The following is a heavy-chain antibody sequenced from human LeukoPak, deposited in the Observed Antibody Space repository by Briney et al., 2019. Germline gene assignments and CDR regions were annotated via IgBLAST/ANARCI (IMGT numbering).Heavy chain of an antibody. J-gene: IGHJ4*02. D-gene: IGHD3-10*01. Sequence: GGSLRLSCAASGFTFSSYAMHWVRQAPGKGLEWVSAISGSGGSAYYADSVKGRFTLSRDNSKNTLYLQINSLRDEDTAVYYCAKDTRSSGPRGYFDYWGQGTLVTVSS. CDR3: AKDTRSSGPRGYFDY. CDR1: GFTFSSYA. CDR2: ISGSGGSA. V-gene: IGHV3-23*01.